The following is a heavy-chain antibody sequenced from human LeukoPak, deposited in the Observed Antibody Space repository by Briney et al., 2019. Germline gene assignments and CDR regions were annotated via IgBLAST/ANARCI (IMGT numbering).Heavy chain of an antibody. CDR1: GFTFSSYS. V-gene: IGHV3-21*01. CDR2: ISSSSSYI. Sequence: GGSLRLSCAASGFTFSSYSMNWVRQAPGKGLEWVSSISSSSSYIYYADSVKGRFTISRDNAKNSLYLQMNSLGAEDTAVYYCARDRGDIVVVPAALDYWGQGTLVTVSS. D-gene: IGHD2-2*01. J-gene: IGHJ4*02. CDR3: ARDRGDIVVVPAALDY.